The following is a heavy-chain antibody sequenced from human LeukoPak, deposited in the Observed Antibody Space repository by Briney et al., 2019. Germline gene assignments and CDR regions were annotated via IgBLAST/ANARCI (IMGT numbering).Heavy chain of an antibody. CDR2: IVVGSGNT. CDR1: GFTFTSSA. CDR3: ARGPQKNGHSSGYPGYFDY. V-gene: IGHV1-58*01. D-gene: IGHD3-22*01. J-gene: IGHJ4*02. Sequence: SVKVSCKASGFTFTSSAVQWVRQARGQRLEWIGWIVVGSGNTNYAQKFQERVTITRDMSTSTAYMELSSLRAEDTAVYYCARGPQKNGHSSGYPGYFDYWGQGTLVTVSS.